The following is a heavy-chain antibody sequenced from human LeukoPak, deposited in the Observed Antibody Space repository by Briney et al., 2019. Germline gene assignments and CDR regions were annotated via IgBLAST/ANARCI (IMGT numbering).Heavy chain of an antibody. CDR2: IHYTWNA. CDR3: ARVAPKGGMDV. Sequence: SETLSLTCSVSGGSIGSYHWSWIRQTPGKGLEWIGHIHYTWNAKYNPSLKSRVTISLDRSNNQFSLRLSSVTAADSAVYFCARVAPKGGMDVWGQGTTVTVS. V-gene: IGHV4-59*01. J-gene: IGHJ6*02. CDR1: GGSIGSYH.